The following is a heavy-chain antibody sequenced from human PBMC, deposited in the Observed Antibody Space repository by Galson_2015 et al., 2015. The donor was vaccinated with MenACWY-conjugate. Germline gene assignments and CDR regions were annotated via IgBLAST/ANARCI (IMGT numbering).Heavy chain of an antibody. CDR2: ISGSGNTI. V-gene: IGHV3-48*01. Sequence: SLRLSCAASSFTFTSYSMTWVRLPPGKGLEWISYISGSGNTIHYADSVRGRFTVSRDKVKTSLYLTMSSLTADDTAVYFCAGSTTNYYYGLDVWGPGTTVTVSS. J-gene: IGHJ6*02. CDR3: AGSTTNYYYGLDV. CDR1: SFTFTSYS. D-gene: IGHD2/OR15-2a*01.